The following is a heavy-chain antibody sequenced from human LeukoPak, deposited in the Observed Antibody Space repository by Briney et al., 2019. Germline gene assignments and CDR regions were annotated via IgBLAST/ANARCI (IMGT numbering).Heavy chain of an antibody. J-gene: IGHJ5*02. V-gene: IGHV3-21*01. D-gene: IGHD3-3*01. Sequence: GGSLRLSCAASGFTFSSYSMNWVRQAPGKGLEWVSSISSSSSYIYYADSVKGRFTISRDNAKNSLYLQMNSLRVEDTAVYYCARRGYDFWSGYEGNWFDPWGQGTLVTVSS. CDR2: ISSSSSYI. CDR1: GFTFSSYS. CDR3: ARRGYDFWSGYEGNWFDP.